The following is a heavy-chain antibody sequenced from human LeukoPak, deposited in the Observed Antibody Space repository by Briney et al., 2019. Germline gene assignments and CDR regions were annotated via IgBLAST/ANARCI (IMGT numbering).Heavy chain of an antibody. Sequence: GGSLRLSCAASGFTFSSYAMSWVRQAPGKGLEWVSAISGSGGCTYYADSVKGRFTISRDNSKNTLYLQMNSLRAEDTAVYYCAKDLGSSGWYIDYWGQGTLVTVSS. CDR3: AKDLGSSGWYIDY. J-gene: IGHJ4*02. V-gene: IGHV3-23*01. CDR2: ISGSGGCT. CDR1: GFTFSSYA. D-gene: IGHD6-19*01.